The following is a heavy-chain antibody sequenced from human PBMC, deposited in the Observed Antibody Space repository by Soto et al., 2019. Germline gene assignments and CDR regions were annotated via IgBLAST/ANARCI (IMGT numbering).Heavy chain of an antibody. CDR2: ISYDGSNK. V-gene: IGHV3-30*18. J-gene: IGHJ6*02. CDR3: AKGDPLMSYYYYGMDV. Sequence: PGGSLRLSCAASGFTFSSYGMHWVRQAPGKGLEWVAVISYDGSNKYYADSVKGRFTISRDNSKNTLYLQMNSLRAEDTAVYYCAKGDPLMSYYYYGMDVWGQGTTVTVSS. CDR1: GFTFSSYG. D-gene: IGHD2-8*01.